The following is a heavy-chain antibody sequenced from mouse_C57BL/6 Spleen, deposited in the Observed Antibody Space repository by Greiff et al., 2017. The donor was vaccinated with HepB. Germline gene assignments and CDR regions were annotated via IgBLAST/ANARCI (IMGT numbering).Heavy chain of an antibody. CDR2: IYPRSGNT. CDR3: GYYYGSSLYAMDY. J-gene: IGHJ4*01. V-gene: IGHV1-81*01. CDR1: GYTFTSYG. D-gene: IGHD1-1*01. Sequence: VKLQQSGAELARPGASVKLSCKASGYTFTSYGISWVKQRTGQGLEWIGEIYPRSGNTYYNEKFKGKATLTADKSSSTAYMELRSLTSEDSAVYFCGYYYGSSLYAMDYWGQGTSVTVSS.